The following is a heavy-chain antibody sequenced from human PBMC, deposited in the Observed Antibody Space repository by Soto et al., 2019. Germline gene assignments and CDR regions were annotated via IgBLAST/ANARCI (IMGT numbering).Heavy chain of an antibody. CDR2: ISAYNGNT. D-gene: IGHD3-10*01. J-gene: IGHJ6*02. CDR3: ASHREWGHYGSGSYLNYYYYYGMDV. CDR1: GYTFTSYG. Sequence: VASVKVSCKXSGYTFTSYGISWVRQAPGQGLEWMGWISAYNGNTNYAQKLQGRVTMTTDTSTSTAYMELRSLRSDDTAVYYCASHREWGHYGSGSYLNYYYYYGMDVWGQGTTVTV. V-gene: IGHV1-18*04.